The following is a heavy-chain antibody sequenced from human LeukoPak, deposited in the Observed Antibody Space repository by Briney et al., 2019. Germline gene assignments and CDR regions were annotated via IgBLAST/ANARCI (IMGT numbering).Heavy chain of an antibody. CDR1: GGSISSYY. D-gene: IGHD7-27*01. CDR2: IYYSGST. Sequence: KPSETLSLTCTVSGGSISSYYWSWIRQPPGKGLECIGYIYYSGSTNYNPSLKSRVTISVDTSKNQFSLKLSSVTAADTAVYYCARRANWGSPTYYYYYMDIWGKGTTVTVSS. CDR3: ARRANWGSPTYYYYYMDI. J-gene: IGHJ6*03. V-gene: IGHV4-59*01.